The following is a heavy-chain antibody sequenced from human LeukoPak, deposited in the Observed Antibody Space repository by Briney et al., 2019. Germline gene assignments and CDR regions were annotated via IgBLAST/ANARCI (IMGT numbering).Heavy chain of an antibody. CDR3: ARSSAGSFDY. D-gene: IGHD6-19*01. J-gene: IGHJ4*02. V-gene: IGHV3-30*04. CDR1: GFTFSSYA. CDR2: ISYDGSNK. Sequence: GGSLRLSCAASGFTFSSYAMTWVRQAPGKGLEWVAVISYDGSNKYYADSVKGRFTISRDNSKNTLYLQMNSLRAEDTAVYYCARSSAGSFDYWGQGTLVTVSS.